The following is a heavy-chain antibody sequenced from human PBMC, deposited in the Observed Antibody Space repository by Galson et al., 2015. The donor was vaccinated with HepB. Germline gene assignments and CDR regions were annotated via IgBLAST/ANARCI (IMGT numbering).Heavy chain of an antibody. D-gene: IGHD3-16*01. CDR2: LGADGGSP. J-gene: IGHJ5*02. V-gene: IGHV3-23*01. Sequence: SLRLSCAASGFTLSSHVMTWVRQAPGRGPEWVSTLGADGGSPYYADSVKGRFTISRDDSKDPVFLQMDNLRAEDTAVYYCVKEGSWFGGDWFDPWGQGALVTVS. CDR3: VKEGSWFGGDWFDP. CDR1: GFTLSSHV.